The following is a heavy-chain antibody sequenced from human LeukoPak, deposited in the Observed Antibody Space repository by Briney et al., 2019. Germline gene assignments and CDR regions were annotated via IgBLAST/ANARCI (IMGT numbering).Heavy chain of an antibody. CDR1: GDSVSSNSVT. CDR3: ARRLTQYDCFDP. J-gene: IGHJ5*02. Sequence: SQTISLTCAISGDSVSSNSVTWNWIRQSPSRGLEWLGRTYYRSTWYNDYAVSVRGRITVNPDTSKNQFSLHLNSVTPEDTAVYYCARRLTQYDCFDPWGQGILVTVSS. D-gene: IGHD2-2*01. CDR2: TYYRSTWYN. V-gene: IGHV6-1*01.